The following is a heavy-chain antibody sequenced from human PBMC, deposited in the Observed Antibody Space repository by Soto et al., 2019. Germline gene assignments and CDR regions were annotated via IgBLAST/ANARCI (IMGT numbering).Heavy chain of an antibody. CDR1: GYTFTSYY. CDR2: INPSGGST. J-gene: IGHJ6*02. D-gene: IGHD2-21*02. CDR3: ARGDIVVVTASYYYYGMAV. Sequence: ASVKVSCKASGYTFTSYYMHWVRQAPGQGLEWMGIINPSGGSTSYAQKFQGRVTMTRDTSTSTVYMELSSLRSEDTAVYYCARGDIVVVTASYYYYGMAVWGQGTKVTVSS. V-gene: IGHV1-46*01.